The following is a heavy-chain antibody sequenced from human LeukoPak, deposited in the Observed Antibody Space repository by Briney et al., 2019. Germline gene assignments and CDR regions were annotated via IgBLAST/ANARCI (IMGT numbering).Heavy chain of an antibody. Sequence: ASVKVSCKASGYTFTGYYMHWVRQAPGQGLEWLGWINPDNGGSNFAQKFQGRVTMTTDTSTSTAYMELRSLRSDDTAVYYCARVPCSGGSCYVNWFDPWGQGTLVTVSS. CDR2: INPDNGGS. CDR3: ARVPCSGGSCYVNWFDP. J-gene: IGHJ5*02. CDR1: GYTFTGYY. D-gene: IGHD2-15*01. V-gene: IGHV1-2*02.